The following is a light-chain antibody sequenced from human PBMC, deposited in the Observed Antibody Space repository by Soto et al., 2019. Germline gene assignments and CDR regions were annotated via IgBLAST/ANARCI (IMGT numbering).Light chain of an antibody. CDR3: QQYENLRLHT. Sequence: DIQMTQSPSSLSASVGERVTITCRANEDISNYLNWYQQKPGRAPKLLIYDASTLETGVPSRFSGSGSGTRFTFTISSLQPEDVGTYYCQQYENLRLHTFGPGTKL. CDR1: EDISNY. J-gene: IGKJ2*01. CDR2: DAS. V-gene: IGKV1-33*01.